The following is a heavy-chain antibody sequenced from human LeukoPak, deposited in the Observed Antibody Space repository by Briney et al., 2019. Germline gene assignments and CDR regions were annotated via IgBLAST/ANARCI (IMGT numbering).Heavy chain of an antibody. J-gene: IGHJ6*02. V-gene: IGHV3-48*04. CDR3: ARHGYSSGWYYYYGMDV. Sequence: GGSLRLSCAASGFTFSSYSMNWVRQAPGKGLEWVSYISSSGSTIYYADSVKGRFTISRDNAKNSLYLQMNSLRAEDTAVYYCARHGYSSGWYYYYGMDVWGQGTTVTVSS. CDR2: ISSSGSTI. D-gene: IGHD6-19*01. CDR1: GFTFSSYS.